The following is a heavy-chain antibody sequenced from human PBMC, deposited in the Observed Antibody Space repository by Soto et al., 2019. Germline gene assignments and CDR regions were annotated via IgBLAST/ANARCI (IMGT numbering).Heavy chain of an antibody. V-gene: IGHV3-74*01. CDR1: GFTFSSYW. D-gene: IGHD1-26*01. J-gene: IGHJ4*02. CDR3: ASWPYSGSYLGY. CDR2: INSDGSST. Sequence: GGSLRLSCAASGFTFSSYWMHWVRQAPGKGLVWVSRINSDGSSTSYADSVKGRFTISRDNAKNTLYLQMNSLRAEDTAVYYCASWPYSGSYLGYWGQGTLVTVSS.